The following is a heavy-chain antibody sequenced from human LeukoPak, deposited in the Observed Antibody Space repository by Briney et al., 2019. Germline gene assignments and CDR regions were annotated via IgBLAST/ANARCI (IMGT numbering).Heavy chain of an antibody. D-gene: IGHD2-15*01. CDR2: IYYSGST. J-gene: IGHJ6*02. CDR3: ARSLCSGGSCYYYYGMDV. V-gene: IGHV4-30-4*01. Sequence: SETLSLTCTVSGGSISSGDYYWSWIRQPPGKGLEWIGYIYYSGSTYYNPSLKSRVTISVDTSKNQFSLKLSSVTAADTAAYYCARSLCSGGSCYYYYGMDVWGQGTTVTVSS. CDR1: GGSISSGDYY.